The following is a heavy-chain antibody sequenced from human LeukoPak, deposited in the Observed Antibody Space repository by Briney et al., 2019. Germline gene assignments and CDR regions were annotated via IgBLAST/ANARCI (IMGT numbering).Heavy chain of an antibody. D-gene: IGHD1-20*01. V-gene: IGHV5-51*01. Sequence: GESLKISCKGSGYSFTSYWIGWVRQMPGKGLEGMGIIYSGDSDTRYSPSFQGQVTISADKSISTAYLQWSSLKASDTAMYYCARHRAYNWNRGPYYYMDVWGKGTTVTVSS. CDR2: IYSGDSDT. CDR1: GYSFTSYW. J-gene: IGHJ6*03. CDR3: ARHRAYNWNRGPYYYMDV.